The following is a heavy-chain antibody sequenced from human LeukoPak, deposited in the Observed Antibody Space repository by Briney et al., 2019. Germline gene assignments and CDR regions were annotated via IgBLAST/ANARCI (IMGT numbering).Heavy chain of an antibody. D-gene: IGHD2-2*01. CDR1: GFTFSITA. J-gene: IGHJ4*02. Sequence: PRGSLRLSCAASGFTFSITAMSWVRQAPGRGLGWVSGIGVSGGTTYYADAVKGRFIISRDNSKNTLYLQMSSLRGEDTAVYYCAKGYCSSTNCYGDYWGQGTPVTVSS. CDR3: AKGYCSSTNCYGDY. V-gene: IGHV3-23*01. CDR2: IGVSGGTT.